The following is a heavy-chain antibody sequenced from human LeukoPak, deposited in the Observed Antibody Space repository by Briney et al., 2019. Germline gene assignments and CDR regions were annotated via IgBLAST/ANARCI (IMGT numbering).Heavy chain of an antibody. D-gene: IGHD1-26*01. CDR2: LYLSGST. J-gene: IGHJ4*02. Sequence: SETLSLTCAVSGYSISSGYFWGWIRPPPGKGLEWIGSLYLSGSTYYNPSLKSRVTISIDTSKNQFSLKLSSVTAADTAVYYCARRGSGTYYFDYWGQETLVTVSS. CDR1: GYSISSGYF. V-gene: IGHV4-38-2*01. CDR3: ARRGSGTYYFDY.